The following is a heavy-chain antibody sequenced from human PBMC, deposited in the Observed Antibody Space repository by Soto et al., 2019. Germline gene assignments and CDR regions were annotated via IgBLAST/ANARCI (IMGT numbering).Heavy chain of an antibody. CDR2: INAGNGNT. J-gene: IGHJ4*02. V-gene: IGHV1-3*01. CDR3: ARAVAVAADFDS. CDR1: GYTFTSYA. D-gene: IGHD6-19*01. Sequence: ASVKVSCKASGYTFTSYAMHWVRQAPGQRLEWMGWINAGNGNTKYSQKFQGRVTITRDTSASTAYMELSSLRSEDTAVYYCARAVAVAADFDSWGQGTLVTVSS.